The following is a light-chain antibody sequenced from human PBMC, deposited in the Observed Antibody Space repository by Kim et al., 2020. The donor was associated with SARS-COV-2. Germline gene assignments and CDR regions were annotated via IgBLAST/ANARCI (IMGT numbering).Light chain of an antibody. Sequence: ATINCKSSQSVLYSSNNKNYLAWYQQKPGQPPKLLIYWASTRESGVPDRFSGSGSGTDFTLTISSLQAEDVAVYYCQQYYSTPRTFGQGTKLEI. J-gene: IGKJ2*01. CDR2: WAS. V-gene: IGKV4-1*01. CDR1: QSVLYSSNNKNY. CDR3: QQYYSTPRT.